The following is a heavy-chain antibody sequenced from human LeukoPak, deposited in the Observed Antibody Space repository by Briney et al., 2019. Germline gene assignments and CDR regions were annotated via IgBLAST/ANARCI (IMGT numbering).Heavy chain of an antibody. CDR1: GFTFSSYS. CDR2: ISSSSSYI. J-gene: IGHJ4*02. CDR3: ARGVYYYDSSGPVDD. Sequence: PGGSLRLSCAASGFTFSSYSMNWVRQAPGKGLEWVSSISSSSSYIYYADSVKGRFTISRDNAKNSLYLQMNSLRAEDTAVYCCARGVYYYDSSGPVDDWGQGTLVTVSS. V-gene: IGHV3-21*01. D-gene: IGHD3-22*01.